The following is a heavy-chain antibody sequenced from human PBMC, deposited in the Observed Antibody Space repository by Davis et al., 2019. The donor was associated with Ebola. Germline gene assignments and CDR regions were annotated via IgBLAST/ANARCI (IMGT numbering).Heavy chain of an antibody. CDR3: ARARVSYKSVFNFDY. D-gene: IGHD1-14*01. CDR2: ISAYNGKT. CDR1: GYTFTSYG. V-gene: IGHV1-18*01. J-gene: IGHJ4*02. Sequence: ASVKVSCKASGYTFTSYGINWVRQAPGQGLEWMGWISAYNGKTNYAQMLQGRVTMTTDTSTNTAYMELRRLRSDDTAVYYCARARVSYKSVFNFDYWGQGTLVTVSS.